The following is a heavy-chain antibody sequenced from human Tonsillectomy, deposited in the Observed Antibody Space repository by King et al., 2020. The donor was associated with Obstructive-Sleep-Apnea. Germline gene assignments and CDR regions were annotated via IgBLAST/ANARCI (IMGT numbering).Heavy chain of an antibody. J-gene: IGHJ4*02. D-gene: IGHD5-24*01. CDR2: ISSSSSTI. V-gene: IGHV3-48*04. CDR3: ARDGGSVEMATIIQDH. CDR1: GFTFSSYS. Sequence: VQLVESGGGLVQPGGSLRLSCAASGFTFSSYSMNWVRQAPGKGLEWVSYISSSSSTIYYADSVKGRFTISRDNAKNSLYLQMNSLSAEDTAVYYCARDGGSVEMATIIQDHWGQGTLVTVSS.